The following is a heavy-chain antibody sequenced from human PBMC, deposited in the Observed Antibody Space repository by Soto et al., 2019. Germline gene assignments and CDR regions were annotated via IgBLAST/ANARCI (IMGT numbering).Heavy chain of an antibody. CDR2: IKQDGSEK. D-gene: IGHD6-19*01. CDR3: AREEGIAVAGYGFDY. V-gene: IGHV3-7*01. CDR1: GFTFSSYW. Sequence: GGSLRLSCAASGFTFSSYWMSWVRQAPGKGLEWVANIKQDGSEKYYVDSVKGRFTISRDNAKNSLYLQMNSLRAEDTAVYYCAREEGIAVAGYGFDYWGQGTLVTVSS. J-gene: IGHJ4*02.